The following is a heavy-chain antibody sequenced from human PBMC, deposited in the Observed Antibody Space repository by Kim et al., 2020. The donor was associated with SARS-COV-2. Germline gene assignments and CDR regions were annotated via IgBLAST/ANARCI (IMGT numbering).Heavy chain of an antibody. CDR3: AKDSGILDYDILTGSTGFGY. CDR1: GFTFSSYD. V-gene: IGHV3-23*01. D-gene: IGHD3-9*01. J-gene: IGHJ4*02. CDR2: ISGSGGST. Sequence: GGSLRLSCAASGFTFSSYDMSWVRQAPGKGLEWVSAISGSGGSTYYADSVKGRFTISRDNSKNTLYLQMNSLRAEDTAVYYCAKDSGILDYDILTGSTGFGYWGQGTLVTVSS.